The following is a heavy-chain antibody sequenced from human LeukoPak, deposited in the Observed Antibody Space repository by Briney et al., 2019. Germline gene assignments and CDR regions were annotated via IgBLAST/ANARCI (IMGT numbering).Heavy chain of an antibody. Sequence: PGGSLRLFCAASGFTFSNYWMSWVRQAPGKGLEWVANIKQDGSEKDYVDFMKGRFTISRDNAKNSVYLQVNSLRAEDTAVYHCARIGYRSSSFDYWGQGTLVTVSS. CDR3: ARIGYRSSSFDY. CDR2: IKQDGSEK. J-gene: IGHJ4*02. CDR1: GFTFSNYW. D-gene: IGHD6-13*01. V-gene: IGHV3-7*01.